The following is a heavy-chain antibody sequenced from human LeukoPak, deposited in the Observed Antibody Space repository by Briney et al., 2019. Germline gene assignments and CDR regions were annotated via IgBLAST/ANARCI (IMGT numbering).Heavy chain of an antibody. Sequence: PGGSLRLSCAASGFTFSDCGFHWVRQAPGRGLEWVAFMSFDGSNKYYSDSVKGRFTISRDNSKNTPYLQMNSLRAEDTAVYYCARDGLVGGSSWYEGYFQHWGQGTLVTVSS. CDR2: MSFDGSNK. D-gene: IGHD6-13*01. CDR3: ARDGLVGGSSWYEGYFQH. CDR1: GFTFSDCG. V-gene: IGHV3-30*06. J-gene: IGHJ1*01.